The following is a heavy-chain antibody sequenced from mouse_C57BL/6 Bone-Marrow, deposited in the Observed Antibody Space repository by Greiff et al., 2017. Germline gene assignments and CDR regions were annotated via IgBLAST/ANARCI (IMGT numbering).Heavy chain of an antibody. V-gene: IGHV1-80*01. J-gene: IGHJ4*01. D-gene: IGHD1-1*01. CDR3: ARSLYGRSYGDGAMDY. Sequence: QVQLQQSGAELVKPGASVKISCKASGYAFSSYWMNWVKQRPGKGLAWIGQIYPGDGDTNYNGKFKGPATLTAAKSSSTAYLQLTSLTSEDSEVYVCARSLYGRSYGDGAMDYWGQGTSVTVSA. CDR1: GYAFSSYW. CDR2: IYPGDGDT.